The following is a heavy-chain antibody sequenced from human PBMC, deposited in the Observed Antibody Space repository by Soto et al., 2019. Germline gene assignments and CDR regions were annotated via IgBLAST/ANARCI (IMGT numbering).Heavy chain of an antibody. CDR3: ARDYYDSSGPAP. J-gene: IGHJ5*02. CDR1: GFTYSSYG. V-gene: IGHV3-33*01. Sequence: PLRPSCAASGFTYSSYGMHWVRQAPGKGLEWVAVIWYDGSNKYYADSVKGRFTISRDNSKNTQYLQMNSLRAEDTAVYYCARDYYDSSGPAPWGQGTLVTVSS. CDR2: IWYDGSNK. D-gene: IGHD3-22*01.